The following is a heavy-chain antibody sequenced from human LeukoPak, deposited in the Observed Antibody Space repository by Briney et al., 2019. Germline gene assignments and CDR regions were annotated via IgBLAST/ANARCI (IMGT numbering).Heavy chain of an antibody. CDR1: GGSISSSSYY. D-gene: IGHD2-8*01. Sequence: SETLSLTCTVSGGSISSSSYYWGWIRQPPGKGLEWIGSIYYSGSTNYNPSLKSRVTISVDTSKNLFSLKLSSVTAADTAVYYCARTNRVVAANWYFDLWGRGTLVTVSS. CDR3: ARTNRVVAANWYFDL. V-gene: IGHV4-39*07. J-gene: IGHJ2*01. CDR2: IYYSGST.